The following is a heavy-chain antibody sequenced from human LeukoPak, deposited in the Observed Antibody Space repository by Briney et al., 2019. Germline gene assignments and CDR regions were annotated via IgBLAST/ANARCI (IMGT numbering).Heavy chain of an antibody. J-gene: IGHJ5*02. Sequence: ETSETLSLTCTVSGGSISSGSYYWSWIRQPAGKGLEWIGRIYTSGSTNYNPSLKSRVTISVDTSKNQFSLKLSSVTAADTAVYYCARDSSSWYWFDPWGQGTLVTVSS. D-gene: IGHD6-13*01. V-gene: IGHV4-61*02. CDR2: IYTSGST. CDR3: ARDSSSWYWFDP. CDR1: GGSISSGSYY.